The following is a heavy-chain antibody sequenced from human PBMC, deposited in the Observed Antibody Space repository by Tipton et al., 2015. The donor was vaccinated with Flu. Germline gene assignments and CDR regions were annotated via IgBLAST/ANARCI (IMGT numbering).Heavy chain of an antibody. Sequence: SLRLSCAASGFSVSSNYMSWVRQAPGKGLEWVSLIYSGGPTYYADSVKGRFTISRDSSKNTLYLQMDSLRDEDTAVYFCARGGYPTPFDYWGQGTLVTVTS. D-gene: IGHD6-13*01. CDR1: GFSVSSNY. J-gene: IGHJ4*02. CDR3: ARGGYPTPFDY. CDR2: IYSGGPT. V-gene: IGHV3-53*01.